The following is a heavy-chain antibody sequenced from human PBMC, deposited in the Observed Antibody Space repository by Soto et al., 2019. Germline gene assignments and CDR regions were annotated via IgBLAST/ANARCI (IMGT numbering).Heavy chain of an antibody. D-gene: IGHD3-22*01. CDR2: IYYTGST. Sequence: SETLSLTCSVSGAAINGGGYFWGWARQPPGRGLEWIGSIYYTGSTSLSPSLRSRVTMSVDTSNNQFSLKLSSVTAADTAVYYCARALGDRATDYWGQGTLVTVSS. CDR3: ARALGDRATDY. CDR1: GAAINGGGYF. V-gene: IGHV4-39*01. J-gene: IGHJ4*02.